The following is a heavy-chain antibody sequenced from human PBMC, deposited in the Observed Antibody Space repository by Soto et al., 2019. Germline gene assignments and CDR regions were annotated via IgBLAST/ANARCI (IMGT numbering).Heavy chain of an antibody. CDR3: AKGSAVAGIGYYFDY. J-gene: IGHJ4*02. CDR1: VFALSSYA. CDR2: ISGSGGST. D-gene: IGHD6-19*01. Sequence: RSSLGLSCAASVFALSSYAMSWVRQAPGKGLEWVSAISGSGGSTYYADSVKGRFTISRDNSKNTLYLQMNSLRAEDTAVYYCAKGSAVAGIGYYFDYWGQGTLVTVHS. V-gene: IGHV3-23*01.